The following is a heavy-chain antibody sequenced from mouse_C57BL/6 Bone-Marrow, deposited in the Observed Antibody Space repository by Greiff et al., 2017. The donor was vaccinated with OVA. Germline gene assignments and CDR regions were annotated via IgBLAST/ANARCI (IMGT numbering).Heavy chain of an antibody. V-gene: IGHV1-82*01. CDR1: GYAFSSSW. CDR3: ASHRTPYYFDY. CDR2: IYPGDGDT. J-gene: IGHJ2*01. Sequence: LQESGPELVKPGASVKISCKASGYAFSSSWMNWVKQRPGKGLEWIGRIYPGDGDTNYNGKFKGKATLTADKSSSTAYMQLSSLTSEDSAVYFCASHRTPYYFDYWGQGTTLTVSS.